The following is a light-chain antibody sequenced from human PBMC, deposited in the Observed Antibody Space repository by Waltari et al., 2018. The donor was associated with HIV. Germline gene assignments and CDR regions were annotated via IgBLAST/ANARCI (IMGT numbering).Light chain of an antibody. CDR2: ATS. CDR3: QQTYNKPLT. J-gene: IGKJ4*01. V-gene: IGKV1-39*01. Sequence: DTQMTQFPSSLSASVGDSVTITCRASQSISRYLNWYQVKPGKAPKLLIYATSTLQSGVPLRFSGSGSGTDFTLTISSLQPEDFASYYCQQTYNKPLTFGGGTTVEI. CDR1: QSISRY.